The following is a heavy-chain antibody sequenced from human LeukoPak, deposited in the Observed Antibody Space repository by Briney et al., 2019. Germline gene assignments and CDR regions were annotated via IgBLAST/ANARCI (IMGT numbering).Heavy chain of an antibody. CDR2: GHHSESS. V-gene: IGHV4-59*02. Sequence: SETLSLTCSVSGDSVTSTYWSWIRQPPGKGLEWIAYGHHSESSNYNPSFRSRVIIPVDTSRNQFSLRLSSVTAADTAIYYCARESAGSLHDSTAAFHYWGQGILVIVSS. CDR3: ARESAGSLHDSTAAFHY. D-gene: IGHD2-8*02. CDR1: GDSVTSTY. J-gene: IGHJ4*02.